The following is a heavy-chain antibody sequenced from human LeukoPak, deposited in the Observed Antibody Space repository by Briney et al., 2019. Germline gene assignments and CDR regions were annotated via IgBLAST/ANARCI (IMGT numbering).Heavy chain of an antibody. CDR2: IYYSGST. D-gene: IGHD6-25*01. CDR3: ARESFSGVADY. J-gene: IGHJ4*02. V-gene: IGHV4-59*01. CDR1: GGSISSNY. Sequence: PSETLSLTCTVSGGSISSNYWSWIRQPPGKGLEWIGYIYYSGSTNYNPSLKSRVTISVDTSKNQFSLKLSSVTAADTAVYYCARESFSGVADYWGQGTLVTVSS.